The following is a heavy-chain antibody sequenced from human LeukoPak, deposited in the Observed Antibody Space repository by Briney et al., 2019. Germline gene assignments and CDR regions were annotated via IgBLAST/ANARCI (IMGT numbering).Heavy chain of an antibody. CDR2: IIPIFGTA. D-gene: IGHD2-2*01. CDR1: GGTFSSYA. Sequence: ASVKVSCKASGGTFSSYAISWVRQAPGQGLEWMGGIIPIFGTANYAQKFQGRVTITADESTSTAYMELSSLRSEDTAVYYCARGGYCSSTSCFDYWGQGTLVTVSS. CDR3: ARGGYCSSTSCFDY. J-gene: IGHJ4*02. V-gene: IGHV1-69*13.